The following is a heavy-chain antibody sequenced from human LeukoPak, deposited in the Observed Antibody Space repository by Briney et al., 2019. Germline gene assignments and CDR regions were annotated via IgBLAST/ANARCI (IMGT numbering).Heavy chain of an antibody. CDR2: MDYSGTT. Sequence: SETLSLTCTVSGGSISSSNSYWGWIRQPPGEGLEWIVTMDYSGTTYCNPSLKSRVTLSVDTSRNQFALKLSSVTAADTAVYYCARHGSCGSGSYHYLDYWGQGTQVTVSS. J-gene: IGHJ4*02. D-gene: IGHD3-10*01. V-gene: IGHV4-39*01. CDR1: GGSISSSNSY. CDR3: ARHGSCGSGSYHYLDY.